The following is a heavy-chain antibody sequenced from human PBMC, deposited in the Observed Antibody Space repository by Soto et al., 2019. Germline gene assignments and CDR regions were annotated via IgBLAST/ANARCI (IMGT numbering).Heavy chain of an antibody. CDR3: AKSGALKGFDP. Sequence: ASVKVSCKASGYRFTDYGISWVRQAPGQGLEWMAWISPYNGDTKYPQRLQGRVTVTADTSTSTAYMEVRGLSSDDTAVYYCAKSGALKGFDPWGQGTLVTVCS. J-gene: IGHJ5*02. D-gene: IGHD3-10*01. CDR1: GYRFTDYG. V-gene: IGHV1-18*01. CDR2: ISPYNGDT.